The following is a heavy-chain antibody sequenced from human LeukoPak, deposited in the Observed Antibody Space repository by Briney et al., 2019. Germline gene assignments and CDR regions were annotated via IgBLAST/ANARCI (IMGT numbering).Heavy chain of an antibody. Sequence: GGSLRLSCAASVFTFSNYAMNWVRLAPRKGLEWVSAISGSGGSIYYADSVKGRFTISRDNSKNTLYLPMNSLRAEDTAVYYCAKSGFYCSTSSCLLDVWGQGTTVTVSS. V-gene: IGHV3-23*01. CDR3: AKSGFYCSTSSCLLDV. CDR1: VFTFSNYA. D-gene: IGHD2-2*01. J-gene: IGHJ6*02. CDR2: ISGSGGSI.